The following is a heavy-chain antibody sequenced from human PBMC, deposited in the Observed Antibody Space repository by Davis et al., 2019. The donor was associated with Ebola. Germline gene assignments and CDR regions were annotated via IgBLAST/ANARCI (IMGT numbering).Heavy chain of an antibody. V-gene: IGHV4-61*01. CDR1: GGSVRSGTYY. D-gene: IGHD3-10*01. J-gene: IGHJ3*02. CDR2: TYHSGST. Sequence: MPSETLSLTCTVSGGSVRSGTYYWSWIRQSPGKGLEWIGYTYHSGSTNYNPSLKSRVTISVDTSKNQFSLKLSSVTAADTAGYYCAREFYYGSGSAFDIWGQGTMVTVSS. CDR3: AREFYYGSGSAFDI.